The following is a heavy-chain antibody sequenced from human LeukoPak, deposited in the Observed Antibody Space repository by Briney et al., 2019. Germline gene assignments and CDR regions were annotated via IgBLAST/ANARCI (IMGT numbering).Heavy chain of an antibody. CDR1: GYSFTIYW. V-gene: IGHV5-51*01. J-gene: IGHJ6*02. CDR2: IYPADSDT. D-gene: IGHD3-10*01. Sequence: GESLKISCKGSGYSFTIYWIGWVRQMPGKGLEWMGIIYPADSDTRYSPSFQGQVTISADKSISTTYLLWSSLKASDTAMYYCARSTMVRGVISMDVWGQGTTVTVSS. CDR3: ARSTMVRGVISMDV.